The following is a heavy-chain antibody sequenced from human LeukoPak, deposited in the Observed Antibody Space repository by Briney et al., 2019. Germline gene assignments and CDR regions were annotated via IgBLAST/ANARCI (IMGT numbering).Heavy chain of an antibody. Sequence: GGSLRLSWVASGFTFGKYWMRWVRQAPGKGLEWVANIKLDGSEKNYVDSVKGRFTISRDNTKNSLYLQMNSLRAEDTAVYYCARDDGYFQHWGQGTLVTVSS. CDR2: IKLDGSEK. CDR3: ARDDGYFQH. CDR1: GFTFGKYW. J-gene: IGHJ1*01. V-gene: IGHV3-7*01.